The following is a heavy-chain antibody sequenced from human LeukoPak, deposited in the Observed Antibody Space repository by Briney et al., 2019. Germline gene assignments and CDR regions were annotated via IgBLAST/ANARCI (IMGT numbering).Heavy chain of an antibody. D-gene: IGHD5-18*01. V-gene: IGHV3-33*01. Sequence: PGGSLRLSCAASGFIFSSYGMHWVRQAPGKGLEWVAVIWYDGSNKYYADSVKGRFTISRDNSKNTLYLQMNSLRAEDTAVYYYARTLDTAKSLDAFDIWGQGTMVTVSS. CDR2: IWYDGSNK. J-gene: IGHJ3*02. CDR3: ARTLDTAKSLDAFDI. CDR1: GFIFSSYG.